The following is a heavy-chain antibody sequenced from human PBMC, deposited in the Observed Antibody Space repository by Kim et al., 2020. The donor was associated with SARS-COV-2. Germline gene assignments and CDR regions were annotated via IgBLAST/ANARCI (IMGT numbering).Heavy chain of an antibody. CDR1: GYTFTSYA. J-gene: IGHJ6*02. CDR3: ARASPITIFGVVIEEDSMDV. D-gene: IGHD3-3*01. Sequence: ASVKVSCKASGYTFTSYAMNWVRQAPGQGLEWMGWINTNTGNPTYAQGFTGRFVFSLDTSVSTAYLQISSLKAEDTAVYYCARASPITIFGVVIEEDSMDVWGQGTTVTVSS. V-gene: IGHV7-4-1*02. CDR2: INTNTGNP.